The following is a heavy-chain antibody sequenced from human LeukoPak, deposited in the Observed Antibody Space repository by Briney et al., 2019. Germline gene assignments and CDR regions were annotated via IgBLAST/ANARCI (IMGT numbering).Heavy chain of an antibody. D-gene: IGHD2-2*01. CDR3: ARGGSSEWVAYAFDI. V-gene: IGHV4-59*12. CDR2: TSYSGST. CDR1: GGSISSYY. Sequence: SETLSLTCTVSGGSISSYYWSWIRQPPGKGLEWIGYTSYSGSTNYNPSLKSRVTMSVDTSKNQFSLKLSSVTAADTAVYYCARGGSSEWVAYAFDIWGQGTMVTVSS. J-gene: IGHJ3*02.